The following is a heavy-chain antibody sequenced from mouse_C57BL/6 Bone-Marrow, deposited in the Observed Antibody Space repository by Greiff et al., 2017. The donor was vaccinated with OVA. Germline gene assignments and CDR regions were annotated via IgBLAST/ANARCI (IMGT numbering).Heavy chain of an antibody. CDR2: INPNNGGT. V-gene: IGHV1-18*01. Sequence: EVKLEESGPELVKPGASVKIPCKASGYTFTDYNMAWVKQSHGKSLEWIGDINPNNGGTIYNQKFKGKAKLTVAKSSSTAYMELRSLTSEDTAVYYCAREVTTVGDCYFDVWGTGTTVTVSS. CDR3: AREVTTVGDCYFDV. D-gene: IGHD1-1*01. CDR1: GYTFTDYN. J-gene: IGHJ1*03.